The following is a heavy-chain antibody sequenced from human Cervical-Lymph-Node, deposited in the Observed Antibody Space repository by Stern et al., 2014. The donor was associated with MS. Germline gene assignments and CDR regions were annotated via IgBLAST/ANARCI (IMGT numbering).Heavy chain of an antibody. CDR2: ISVDGA. D-gene: IGHD6-13*01. CDR1: GFSFSNYA. V-gene: IGHV3-30-3*01. J-gene: IGHJ2*01. Sequence: VQLVQSGGGAVQPGRYLRLSCAASGFSFSNYAMDWVRQAPGKGLEWVAAISVDGAKYADSVMGRFTISRDNSQNTLHLQMSSLRIEDTAVYYCARDRSSSWYGTGYFDLWGRGTLVTVSS. CDR3: ARDRSSSWYGTGYFDL.